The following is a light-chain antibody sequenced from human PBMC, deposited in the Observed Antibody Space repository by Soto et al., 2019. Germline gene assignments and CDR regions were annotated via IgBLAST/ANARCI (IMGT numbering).Light chain of an antibody. CDR1: SSDVGGYNF. Sequence: QSVLTQPASVFGSPGQSITFSCTGTSSDVGGYNFVSWYQQHPGKAPKLMIYEVSSRPSGVSNRFSGSKSGNTASLTISGLQPEDEADYYCSSYTTSSTVVFGTGTKRHRP. V-gene: IGLV2-14*03. J-gene: IGLJ1*01. CDR3: SSYTTSSTVV. CDR2: EVS.